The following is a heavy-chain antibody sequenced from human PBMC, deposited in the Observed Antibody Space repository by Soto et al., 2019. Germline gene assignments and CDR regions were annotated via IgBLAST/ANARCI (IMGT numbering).Heavy chain of an antibody. CDR3: ARDTSPRGTNCCYHFDR. V-gene: IGHV3-33*01. D-gene: IGHD2-2*01. CDR1: GFTFSSYG. J-gene: IGHJ4*02. Sequence: QVHLVESGGGVVQPGRSLRLSCAASGFTFSSYGMHWVRQAPGKGLQWVAVTWYDESNKYYEDSVKGRFTVSRDNSKNTLYLQINSLRAEDTAVYYCARDTSPRGTNCCYHFDRWGQGTLVTVSS. CDR2: TWYDESNK.